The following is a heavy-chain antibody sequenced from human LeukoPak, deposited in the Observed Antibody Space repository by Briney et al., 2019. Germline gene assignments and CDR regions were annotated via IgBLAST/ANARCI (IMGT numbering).Heavy chain of an antibody. D-gene: IGHD3-9*01. CDR1: GYTLTSYG. J-gene: IGHJ4*02. CDR2: ISTYSGDT. V-gene: IGHV1-18*01. CDR3: ARQGDYEILTGTPIDY. Sequence: ASVKVSCKASGYTLTSYGVSWVRQAPGQGLEWMGWISTYSGDTSYGQKFQGRVIMTTEISTNTAYMELKSLRSDDTAVYYCARQGDYEILTGTPIDYWGQGTLVTVSS.